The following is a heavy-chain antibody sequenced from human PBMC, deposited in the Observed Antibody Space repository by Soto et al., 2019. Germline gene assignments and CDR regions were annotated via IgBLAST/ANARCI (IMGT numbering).Heavy chain of an antibody. CDR2: ISGSGGST. D-gene: IGHD3-3*01. Sequence: PGGSLRLSCAASGFTFSSYAMSWVRQAPGKGLEWVSAISGSGGSTYYADSVKGRFTISRDNSKNTLYLQMNSLRAEDTAVYYCAKGFSITIFGVVIRFDYWGQGTLVTVSS. CDR3: AKGFSITIFGVVIRFDY. CDR1: GFTFSSYA. J-gene: IGHJ4*02. V-gene: IGHV3-23*01.